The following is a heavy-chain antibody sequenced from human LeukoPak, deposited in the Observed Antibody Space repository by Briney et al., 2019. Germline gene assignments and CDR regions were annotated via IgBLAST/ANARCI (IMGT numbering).Heavy chain of an antibody. V-gene: IGHV3-53*01. Sequence: GSLRLSCAASGFTVSSNYMSWVRQAPGKGLEWVSVIYSGGSTYYADSVKGRFTISRDNSKNTLYLQMNSLRAEDTAVYYCARVQRDYYDSSDWFDPWGQGTLVTVSS. D-gene: IGHD3-22*01. CDR3: ARVQRDYYDSSDWFDP. J-gene: IGHJ5*02. CDR2: IYSGGST. CDR1: GFTVSSNY.